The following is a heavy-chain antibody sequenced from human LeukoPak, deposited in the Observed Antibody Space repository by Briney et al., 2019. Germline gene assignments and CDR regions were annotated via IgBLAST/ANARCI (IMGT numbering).Heavy chain of an antibody. V-gene: IGHV3-74*01. J-gene: IGHJ4*02. CDR1: GFSFSSHW. CDR3: ARGRYCSSTSCHTPYYFDY. D-gene: IGHD2-2*01. Sequence: GGSLRLSCAASGFSFSSHWVHWVRQAPGKGLVWVSRISDDGSYTSNVDSVKGRFTISRDNSKNTLYLQMNSLRAEDTAVYYCARGRYCSSTSCHTPYYFDYWGQGTLVTVSS. CDR2: ISDDGSYT.